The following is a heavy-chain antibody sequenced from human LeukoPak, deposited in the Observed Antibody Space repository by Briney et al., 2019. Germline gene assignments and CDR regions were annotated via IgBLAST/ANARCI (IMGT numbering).Heavy chain of an antibody. CDR3: ARNTYYYGSGSYYNRAFDY. CDR1: GGSISSGDYY. V-gene: IGHV4-30-4*08. J-gene: IGHJ4*02. Sequence: PSQTLSLTCTVSGGSISSGDYYWSWIRQPPGKGLEWIGYIYYSGSTYYNPSLKSRVAISVDTSKNQFSLKLSSVTAADTAVYYCARNTYYYGSGSYYNRAFDYWGQGTLVTVSS. D-gene: IGHD3-10*01. CDR2: IYYSGST.